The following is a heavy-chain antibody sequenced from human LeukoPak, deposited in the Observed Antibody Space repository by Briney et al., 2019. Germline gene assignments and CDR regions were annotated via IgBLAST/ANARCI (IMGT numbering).Heavy chain of an antibody. Sequence: GGSLRLSCAASGFTVSTNYVSWVRQAPGKGLEWVSVIYRHGGTAYADSVQGRFSISRDNSKNTVDLQMNSLRAEDTAVYYCARDVIYASEIYSYGNSWGQGTLVTVSS. J-gene: IGHJ4*02. D-gene: IGHD3-16*01. V-gene: IGHV3-66*01. CDR2: IYRHGGT. CDR3: ARDVIYASEIYSYGNS. CDR1: GFTVSTNY.